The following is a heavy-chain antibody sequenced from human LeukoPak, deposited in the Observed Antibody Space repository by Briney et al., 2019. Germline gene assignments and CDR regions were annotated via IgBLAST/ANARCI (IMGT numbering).Heavy chain of an antibody. CDR3: AREAIFGVVRQYFFDC. CDR1: GFTFNSNS. Sequence: GGSLRLSCAASGFTFNSNSMHWVRQAPGKGLEWVSYISSSSDTLYYADSVKGRFTISRDNAKNSLYLQMDSLRDEDTAVYYCAREAIFGVVRQYFFDCWGQGTLVTVSS. CDR2: ISSSSDTL. V-gene: IGHV3-48*02. D-gene: IGHD3-3*01. J-gene: IGHJ4*02.